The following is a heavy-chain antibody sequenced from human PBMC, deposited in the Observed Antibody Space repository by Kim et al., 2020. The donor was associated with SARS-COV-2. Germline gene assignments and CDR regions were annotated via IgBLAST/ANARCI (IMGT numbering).Heavy chain of an antibody. V-gene: IGHV3-11*01. Sequence: GRFTISRDNAKTSLYLQMNSLRAEDTAVYYCASGGIAARPHYYDYYYMDVWGKGTTVTVSS. CDR3: ASGGIAARPHYYDYYYMDV. J-gene: IGHJ6*03. D-gene: IGHD6-6*01.